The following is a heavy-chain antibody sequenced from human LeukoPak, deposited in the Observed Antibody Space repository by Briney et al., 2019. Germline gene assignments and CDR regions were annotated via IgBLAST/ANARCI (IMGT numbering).Heavy chain of an antibody. J-gene: IGHJ6*02. Sequence: PGGSLRLSCAASGFTFSSSAMSWVRQAPGKGLEWVSAISNNGGYTYYADSVQGRFTISRDNSKSTLCLQMNSLRAEDTAVYYCARVRLRTLDVWGQGTTVTVSS. CDR3: ARVRLRTLDV. D-gene: IGHD1-14*01. CDR2: ISNNGGYT. V-gene: IGHV3-23*01. CDR1: GFTFSSSA.